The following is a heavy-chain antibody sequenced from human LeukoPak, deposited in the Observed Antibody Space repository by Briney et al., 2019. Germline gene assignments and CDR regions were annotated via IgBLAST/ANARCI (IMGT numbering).Heavy chain of an antibody. D-gene: IGHD5-12*01. Sequence: PGGSLRLSCAASGFTFSSYSMNWVRQAPGKGLEWVSYISSSGSTICYADSVKGRFTISRDNAKNSLYLQMNSLRAEDTAVYYCARDFEVSGGYDHDAFDIWGQGTMVTVSS. V-gene: IGHV3-48*04. J-gene: IGHJ3*02. CDR2: ISSSGSTI. CDR1: GFTFSSYS. CDR3: ARDFEVSGGYDHDAFDI.